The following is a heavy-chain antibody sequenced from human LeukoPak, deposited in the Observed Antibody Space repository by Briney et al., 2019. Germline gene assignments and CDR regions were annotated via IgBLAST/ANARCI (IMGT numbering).Heavy chain of an antibody. CDR2: IYYSGST. CDR3: ARHPTKRGWCDP. Sequence: TSETLSLTCTVSGGSISSSSYYWGWIRQPPGKGLEWIGSIYYSGSTYYNPSLKSRVTISVDTSKNQFSLKLSSVTAADTAVYYCARHPTKRGWCDPWGQGTLVTVSS. D-gene: IGHD1-1*01. V-gene: IGHV4-39*01. J-gene: IGHJ5*02. CDR1: GGSISSSSYY.